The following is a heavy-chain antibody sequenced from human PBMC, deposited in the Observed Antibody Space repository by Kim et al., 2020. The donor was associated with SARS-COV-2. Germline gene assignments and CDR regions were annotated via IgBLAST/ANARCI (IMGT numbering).Heavy chain of an antibody. V-gene: IGHV1-69*13. CDR1: GGTFSKYT. CDR3: ARDQGRNSQGWFDP. Sequence: SVKVSCKSSGGTFSKYTISWVRQAPGQGLEWMGGIIPIFGAANYAQKFQGRVTISADESTSTAYMELSSLRSEDTAVYYCARDQGRNSQGWFDPWGQGTLVTVTS. D-gene: IGHD5-18*01. CDR2: IIPIFGAA. J-gene: IGHJ5*02.